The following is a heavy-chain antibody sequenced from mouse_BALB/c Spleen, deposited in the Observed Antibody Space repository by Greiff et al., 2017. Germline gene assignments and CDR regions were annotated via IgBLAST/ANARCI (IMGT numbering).Heavy chain of an antibody. CDR3: ARNYRYDRWFAY. J-gene: IGHJ3*01. CDR1: GYSFTGYY. Sequence: VQLKESGPELVKPGASVKISCKASGYSFTGYYMHWVKQSHVKSLEWIGRINPYNGATSYNQNFKDKASLTVDKSSSTAYMELHSLTSEDSAVYYCARNYRYDRWFAYWGQGTLVTVSA. D-gene: IGHD2-14*01. CDR2: INPYNGAT. V-gene: IGHV1-31*01.